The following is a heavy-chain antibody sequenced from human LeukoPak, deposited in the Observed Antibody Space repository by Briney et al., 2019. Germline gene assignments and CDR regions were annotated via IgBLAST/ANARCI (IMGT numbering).Heavy chain of an antibody. Sequence: GGSLRLSCGASGLTVSSYGMSWVRQAPGKGLEWVSTIIGSAVNTYYADSVKGRFTISRDDSKNTVYLQMNSLRAEDTAVYYCAKYVSARGPPYALAVWGQGTTVTVSS. CDR3: AKYVSARGPPYALAV. V-gene: IGHV3-23*01. CDR2: IIGSAVNT. CDR1: GLTVSSYG. J-gene: IGHJ6*02. D-gene: IGHD2/OR15-2a*01.